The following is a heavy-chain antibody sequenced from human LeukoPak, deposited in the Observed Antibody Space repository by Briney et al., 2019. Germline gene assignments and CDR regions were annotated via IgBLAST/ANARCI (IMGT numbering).Heavy chain of an antibody. J-gene: IGHJ4*02. D-gene: IGHD6-19*01. CDR2: IPYDGSNK. Sequence: GGSLRLSCAASGFTFGSYAMHWVRQAPGKGLEWVAVIPYDGSNKYYADSVKGRFTISRDNSKNTLYLQMNSLRAEDTAVYYCARDLGYSSGWADWGQGTLVTVSS. V-gene: IGHV3-30-3*01. CDR3: ARDLGYSSGWAD. CDR1: GFTFGSYA.